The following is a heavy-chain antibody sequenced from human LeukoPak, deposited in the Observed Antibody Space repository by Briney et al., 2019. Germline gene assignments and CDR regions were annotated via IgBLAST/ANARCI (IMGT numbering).Heavy chain of an antibody. V-gene: IGHV1-69*04. CDR1: GGTFSSYA. D-gene: IGHD1-26*01. J-gene: IGHJ4*02. Sequence: GASVKVSCKASGGTFSSYAISWVRQAPGQGLEWMGRIIPILGIANYAQKFQSRVTITADKSTSTAYMELSSLRSEDTAVYYCAREIRRGAFFDYWGQGTLVTVSS. CDR2: IIPILGIA. CDR3: AREIRRGAFFDY.